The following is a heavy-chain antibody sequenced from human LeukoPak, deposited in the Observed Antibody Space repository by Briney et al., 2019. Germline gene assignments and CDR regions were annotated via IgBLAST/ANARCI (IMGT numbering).Heavy chain of an antibody. CDR1: GGSISSYY. V-gene: IGHV4-59*01. CDR2: IYYSGST. J-gene: IGHJ3*02. CDR3: ARDLYGGNSDAFDI. D-gene: IGHD4-23*01. Sequence: SETLSLTCTVSGGSISSYYWSWIRQPPGKGLEWSGYIYYSGSTNYNPSLKSRVTISVDTSKNQFSLKLSSVTAADTAVYYCARDLYGGNSDAFDIWGQGTMVTVSS.